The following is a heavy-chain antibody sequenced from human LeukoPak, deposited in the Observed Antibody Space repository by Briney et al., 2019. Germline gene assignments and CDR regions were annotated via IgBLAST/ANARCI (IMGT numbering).Heavy chain of an antibody. CDR1: GFTFSSYG. CDR3: ARRSGIAVAGAFDY. D-gene: IGHD6-19*01. CDR2: IRYDGGNK. J-gene: IGHJ4*02. Sequence: GGSLRLSCVASGFTFSSYGMHWVRQAPGKGLEWVAFIRYDGGNKYYADSVKGRFTISRDNSKNTLYLQMNSLRAEDTAVYYCARRSGIAVAGAFDYWGQGTLVTVSS. V-gene: IGHV3-30*02.